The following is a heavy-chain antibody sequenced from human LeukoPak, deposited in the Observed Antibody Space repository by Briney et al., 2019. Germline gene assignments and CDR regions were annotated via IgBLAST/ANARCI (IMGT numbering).Heavy chain of an antibody. V-gene: IGHV3-21*04. CDR2: ISSSSSYI. CDR1: GFTFSSYS. Sequence: GGSLRLSCAASGFTFSSYSMNWVRQAPGKGLEWVSSISSSSSYIYYADSVKGRFTISRDNAKNSLYLQMNSLRAEDTAVYYCARFWSGYSGLYYYGMDVWGQGTTVTVSS. CDR3: ARFWSGYSGLYYYGMDV. D-gene: IGHD3-3*01. J-gene: IGHJ6*02.